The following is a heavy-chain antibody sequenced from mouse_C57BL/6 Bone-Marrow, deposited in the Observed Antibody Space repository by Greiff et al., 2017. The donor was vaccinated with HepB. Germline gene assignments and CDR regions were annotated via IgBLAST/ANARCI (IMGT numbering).Heavy chain of an antibody. CDR2: INPGSGGT. J-gene: IGHJ2*01. V-gene: IGHV1-54*01. D-gene: IGHD4-1*01. CDR3: ARELGEDYFDY. Sequence: VQRVESGAELVRPGTSVKVSCKASGYAFTNYLIEWVKQRPGQGLEWIGVINPGSGGTNYNEKFKGKATLTADKSSSTAYMQLSSLTSEDSAVYFCARELGEDYFDYWGQGTTLTVSS. CDR1: GYAFTNYL.